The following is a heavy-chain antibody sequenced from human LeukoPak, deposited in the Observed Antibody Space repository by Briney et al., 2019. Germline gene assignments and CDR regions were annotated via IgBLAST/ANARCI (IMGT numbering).Heavy chain of an antibody. D-gene: IGHD4-17*01. Sequence: GGSLRLSCAASGFTFSSYWMNWARQAPGKGLEWVASINNNGNVNYYVDSVKGRFTISRDNAKNSLYLQMNSLRAEDTAVYYCARDQNLRIFDYWGQGTLVTVSS. CDR2: INNNGNVN. CDR3: ARDQNLRIFDY. V-gene: IGHV3-7*01. J-gene: IGHJ4*02. CDR1: GFTFSSYW.